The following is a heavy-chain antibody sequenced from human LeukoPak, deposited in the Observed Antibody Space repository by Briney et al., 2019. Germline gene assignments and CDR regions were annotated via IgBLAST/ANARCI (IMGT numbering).Heavy chain of an antibody. CDR2: ISYDGSNK. CDR3: ARDGRATVTTLRY. Sequence: GRSLRLSCAASGFTFSSYAMHWVRQAPGKGLEWVAVISYDGSNKYYADSVKGRFTISRDNSKNTLYLQMDSLRAEDTAVYYCARDGRATVTTLRYWGQGTLVTVSS. V-gene: IGHV3-30*04. J-gene: IGHJ4*02. D-gene: IGHD4-17*01. CDR1: GFTFSSYA.